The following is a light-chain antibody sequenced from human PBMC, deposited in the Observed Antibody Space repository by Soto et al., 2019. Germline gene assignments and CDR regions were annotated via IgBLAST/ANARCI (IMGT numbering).Light chain of an antibody. Sequence: EIVLTQYPATLSLSTGERATLSCRASQSVDSYLTWYQQRPGQAPRLLVYDVSKRATGIQVRFIGSGSGTDFTLTISSLEPEDGAISYCQQRRNWHLTFGGGTKMEIK. J-gene: IGKJ4*01. CDR1: QSVDSY. CDR3: QQRRNWHLT. CDR2: DVS. V-gene: IGKV3-11*01.